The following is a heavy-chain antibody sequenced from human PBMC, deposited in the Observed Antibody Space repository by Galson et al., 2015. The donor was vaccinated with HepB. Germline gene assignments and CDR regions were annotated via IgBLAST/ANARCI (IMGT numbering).Heavy chain of an antibody. J-gene: IGHJ6*02. CDR1: GFTFSSYS. V-gene: IGHV3-21*01. D-gene: IGHD3-22*01. CDR2: ISSSSSYI. Sequence: LRLSCAASGFTFSSYSMNWVRQAPGKGLEWVSPISSSSSYIYYAEAVKGRFTISRDNAKNSLYLQMNSLRAEDTAVYYCARDAHYYDSSGYYYGMDVWGQGTTVTVSS. CDR3: ARDAHYYDSSGYYYGMDV.